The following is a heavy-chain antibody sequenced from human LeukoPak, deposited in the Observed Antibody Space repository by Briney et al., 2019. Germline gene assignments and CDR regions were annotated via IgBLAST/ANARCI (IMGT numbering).Heavy chain of an antibody. CDR2: INHSGST. Sequence: PSETLSLTCAVYGGSFSGYYWSWIRQPPGKGLEWIGEINHSGSTNYNPSLKSRVTISVDTSKNQFSLKLSSVTAADTAVYYCARGFPNGGNDYWGQGTLVTVSS. V-gene: IGHV4-34*01. CDR1: GGSFSGYY. CDR3: ARGFPNGGNDY. D-gene: IGHD4-23*01. J-gene: IGHJ4*02.